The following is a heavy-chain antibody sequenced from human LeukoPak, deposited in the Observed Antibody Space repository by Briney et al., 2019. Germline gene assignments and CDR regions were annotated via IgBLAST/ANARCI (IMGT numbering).Heavy chain of an antibody. V-gene: IGHV1-69*13. CDR1: GGTFSSYA. Sequence: SVKVSCKASGGTFSSYAISWGRQAPGQGLEWMGGIIPIFCTANYAQKFQGRVTITADESTSTAYMELSSLRSEDTAVYYCATKGGYCSSTSCLGLSNWFDPWGQGTLVTVSS. CDR3: ATKGGYCSSTSCLGLSNWFDP. CDR2: IIPIFCTA. J-gene: IGHJ5*02. D-gene: IGHD2-2*01.